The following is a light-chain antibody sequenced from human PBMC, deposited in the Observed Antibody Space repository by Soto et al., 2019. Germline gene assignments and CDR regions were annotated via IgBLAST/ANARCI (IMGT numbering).Light chain of an antibody. CDR2: EGS. Sequence: QSVLTQPASVSGSPGQSITISCTGTNNDLGSYNLVSWYQQDPGKAPKLIIYEGSKRPSGISNRFSGSKSGNTASLTISGLQAEDEADYYCCSFAGSDSVVFGGGTKVTVL. CDR3: CSFAGSDSVV. CDR1: NNDLGSYNL. V-gene: IGLV2-23*01. J-gene: IGLJ2*01.